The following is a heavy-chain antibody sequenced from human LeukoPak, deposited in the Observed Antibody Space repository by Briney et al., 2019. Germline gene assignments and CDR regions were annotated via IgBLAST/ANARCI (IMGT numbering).Heavy chain of an antibody. Sequence: PGGSLRLSCAASGFTFSSYAMHWVRQAPGKGLEWVAVISYDGSNKYYADSVKGRFTISRDNSKNTLYLQMNSLRAEDTAVYYCARWAKMATIQGYAFDIWGQGTMVTVSS. CDR3: ARWAKMATIQGYAFDI. CDR1: GFTFSSYA. CDR2: ISYDGSNK. V-gene: IGHV3-30-3*01. J-gene: IGHJ3*02. D-gene: IGHD5-24*01.